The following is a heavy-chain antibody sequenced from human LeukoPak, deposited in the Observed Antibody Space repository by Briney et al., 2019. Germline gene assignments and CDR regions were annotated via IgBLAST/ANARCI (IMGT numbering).Heavy chain of an antibody. CDR1: GFMLSSYW. CDR2: ISGSGGST. V-gene: IGHV3-23*01. J-gene: IGHJ3*02. CDR3: AKVRQWLVPDAFDI. D-gene: IGHD6-19*01. Sequence: GGSLRLSCAGSGFMLSSYWMSWVRQAPGKGLEWVSAISGSGGSTYYADSVKGRFTISRDNSKNTLYLQMNSLRAEDTAVYYCAKVRQWLVPDAFDIWGQGTMVTVSS.